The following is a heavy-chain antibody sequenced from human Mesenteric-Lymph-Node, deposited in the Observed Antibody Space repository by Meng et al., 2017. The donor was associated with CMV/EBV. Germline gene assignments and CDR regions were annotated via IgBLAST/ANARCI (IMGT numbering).Heavy chain of an antibody. CDR3: ARGYEVAVAGTIHYYGMDV. V-gene: IGHV3-53*01. Sequence: GSLRLSCAASGVIVTRDYMSWVRQAPGKGLEWVAVIYRDGSVYYADSVKGRFTISRDKSNNTLYLQMNRLRAEDSAIFFCARGYEVAVAGTIHYYGMDVWGQGTSVTVSS. CDR2: IYRDGSV. J-gene: IGHJ6*02. CDR1: GVIVTRDY. D-gene: IGHD6-19*01.